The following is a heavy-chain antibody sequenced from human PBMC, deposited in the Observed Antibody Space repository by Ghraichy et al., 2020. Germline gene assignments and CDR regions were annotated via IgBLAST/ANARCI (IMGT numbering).Heavy chain of an antibody. J-gene: IGHJ4*02. V-gene: IGHV3-11*01. CDR1: GFTFSDYY. CDR3: ARSAYCGGDCRRPLDY. Sequence: GGSLRLSCAASGFTFSDYYMSWIRQAPGKGLEWVSYISSSGSTIYYADSVKGRFTISRDNAKNSLYLQMNSLRAEDTAVYYCARSAYCGGDCRRPLDYWGQGTLVTVSS. CDR2: ISSSGSTI. D-gene: IGHD2-21*02.